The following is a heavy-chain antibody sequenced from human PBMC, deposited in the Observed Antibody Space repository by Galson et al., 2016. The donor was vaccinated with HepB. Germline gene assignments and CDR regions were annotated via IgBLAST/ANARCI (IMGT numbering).Heavy chain of an antibody. CDR1: GFTFRSYW. Sequence: SLRLSCAASGFTFRSYWMSWVRQAPGKGLEWVANIEEDGGEEINYVDSVKGRFTISGDNAKSSVCLQMNSLRVDDTAVYYCARDRGYSTFDYWGQGTPVTVSS. CDR2: IEEDGGEEI. V-gene: IGHV3-7*03. CDR3: ARDRGYSTFDY. J-gene: IGHJ4*02. D-gene: IGHD5-18*01.